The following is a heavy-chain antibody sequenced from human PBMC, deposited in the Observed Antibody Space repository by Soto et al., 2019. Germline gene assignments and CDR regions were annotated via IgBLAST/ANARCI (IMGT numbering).Heavy chain of an antibody. CDR3: AKDIADYGHPYYYYGMDV. CDR2: ISWDGGST. Sequence: GGSLRLSCAASGFTFDDYAMHWVRQAPGKGLEWVSLISWDGGSTYYADSVKGRFTISRDNSKNSLYLQMNSLRAEDTALYYCAKDIADYGHPYYYYGMDVWGQGTTVTVYS. D-gene: IGHD4-17*01. J-gene: IGHJ6*02. CDR1: GFTFDDYA. V-gene: IGHV3-43D*04.